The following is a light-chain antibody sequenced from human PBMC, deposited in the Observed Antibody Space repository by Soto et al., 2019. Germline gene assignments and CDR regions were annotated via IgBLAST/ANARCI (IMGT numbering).Light chain of an antibody. Sequence: DIVMTQSPDSLAVSLGERATINCKSSQSVLYSSNNKNYLAWYQQKPGQPPNLLIYWASTRESGVPDLFSGSGSGTDFTLTISSLQAEDVAVYYCQQYYTTPKTFGQGTKLEIK. V-gene: IGKV4-1*01. CDR2: WAS. CDR3: QQYYTTPKT. J-gene: IGKJ2*01. CDR1: QSVLYSSNNKNY.